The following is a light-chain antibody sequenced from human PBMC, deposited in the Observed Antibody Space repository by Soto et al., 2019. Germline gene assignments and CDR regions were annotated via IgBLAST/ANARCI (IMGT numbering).Light chain of an antibody. CDR1: QSISSL. CDR3: QQYKSYWYT. J-gene: IGKJ2*01. CDR2: KAS. Sequence: IQMTQSPSTLSAYVGDRVTITCRASQSISSLLAWYQQKPGKAPKILIYKASSLESVVPSRFSGSGPGTEFTLTISSLQPEDFGTYYCQQYKSYWYTFGQGTKLEIK. V-gene: IGKV1-5*03.